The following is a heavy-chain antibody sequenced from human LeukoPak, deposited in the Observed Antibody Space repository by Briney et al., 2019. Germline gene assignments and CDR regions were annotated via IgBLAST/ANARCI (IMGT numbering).Heavy chain of an antibody. CDR2: ISWDGVKT. CDR1: GFVFDDYT. V-gene: IGHV3-43*01. Sequence: GGSLRLSRAASGFVFDDYTMHWVRQASGKGLEWVSLISWDGVKTYYADSVKGRFTISRDNSKNSLYLQMTSLRTEDSALYYCAIAVSGGSYYEWLEYWGHGTLVTVSS. D-gene: IGHD1-26*01. CDR3: AIAVSGGSYYEWLEY. J-gene: IGHJ4*01.